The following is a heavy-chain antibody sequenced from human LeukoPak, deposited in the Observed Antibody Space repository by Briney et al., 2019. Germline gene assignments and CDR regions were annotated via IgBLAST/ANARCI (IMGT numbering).Heavy chain of an antibody. CDR3: ARGLYSYGYAFDY. J-gene: IGHJ4*02. Sequence: GGSLRLSCAASGFTFSSYWMSWVRQAPGKGLEWVANIKQDGSEKYYVDSVKGRFTISRDNSKNTLYLQMNSLRAEDTAVYYCARGLYSYGYAFDYWGQGTLVTVSS. V-gene: IGHV3-7*03. CDR1: GFTFSSYW. CDR2: IKQDGSEK. D-gene: IGHD5-18*01.